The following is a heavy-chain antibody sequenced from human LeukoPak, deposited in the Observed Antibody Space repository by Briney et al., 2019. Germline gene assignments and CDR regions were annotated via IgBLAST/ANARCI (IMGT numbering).Heavy chain of an antibody. CDR3: ARVIYSSSWYPGNWFDP. V-gene: IGHV3-11*01. J-gene: IGHJ5*02. D-gene: IGHD6-13*01. Sequence: GGSLRLSCAASGFTFSDYYMSWIRQAPGKGLEWVSYIGSSGSTIYYADSVKGRFTISRDNAKNSLYLQMNSLRAEDTAVYYCARVIYSSSWYPGNWFDPWGQGTLVTVSS. CDR2: IGSSGSTI. CDR1: GFTFSDYY.